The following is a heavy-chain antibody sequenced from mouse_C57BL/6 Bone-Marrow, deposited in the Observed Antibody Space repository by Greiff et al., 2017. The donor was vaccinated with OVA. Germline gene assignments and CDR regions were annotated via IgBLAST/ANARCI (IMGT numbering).Heavy chain of an antibody. CDR2: ISSGGSYT. Sequence: EVKLMESGGDLVKPGGSLKLSCAASGFTFSSYGMSWVRQTPDKRLEWVATISSGGSYTYYPDSVKGRFTISRDNAKNTLYLQMSSLKSEETAMYYCARQTTMVTHFDYWGQGTTLTVSS. V-gene: IGHV5-6*01. CDR3: ARQTTMVTHFDY. CDR1: GFTFSSYG. J-gene: IGHJ2*01. D-gene: IGHD2-2*01.